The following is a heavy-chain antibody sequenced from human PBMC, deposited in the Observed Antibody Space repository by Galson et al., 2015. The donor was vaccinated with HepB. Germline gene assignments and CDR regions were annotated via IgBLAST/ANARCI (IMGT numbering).Heavy chain of an antibody. V-gene: IGHV1-46*01. J-gene: IGHJ4*02. CDR1: GYTFTSNH. CDR2: INPSGGST. D-gene: IGHD6-13*01. CDR3: ARSTAAGRRFDF. Sequence: SVKVSCKASGYTFTSNHVHWVRHAPGQGLEWMGIINPSGGSTNYAQKFQSRVAVTRDTSTTTVYMELSSLTSDDTAVYYCARSTAAGRRFDFWGQGTLVTVSS.